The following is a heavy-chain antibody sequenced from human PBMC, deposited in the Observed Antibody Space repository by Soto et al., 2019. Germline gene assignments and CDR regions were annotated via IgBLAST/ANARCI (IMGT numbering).Heavy chain of an antibody. J-gene: IGHJ4*02. D-gene: IGHD3-16*01. Sequence: GGSLRLSCAASGFTFSSHAMNWVRQAPGKGLEWVSGISGRGGSTFYADSGKGGFTISRDNSKNTLYLQMNSLRAEDTALYYCARDMQLPLGGSRPVDYWGQGTLVTVSS. V-gene: IGHV3-23*01. CDR2: ISGRGGST. CDR1: GFTFSSHA. CDR3: ARDMQLPLGGSRPVDY.